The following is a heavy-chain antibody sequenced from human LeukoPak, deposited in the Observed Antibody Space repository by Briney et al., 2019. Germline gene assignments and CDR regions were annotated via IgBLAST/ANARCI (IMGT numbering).Heavy chain of an antibody. Sequence: PGGSPRLSCAASGFTFSSYGMHWVRQAPGKGLEWVAVISYDGSNKYYADSVKGRFTISRDNSKNTLYLQMNSLRAEDTAVYYCAKDHIVVVVAATPMIDYWGQGTLVTVSS. J-gene: IGHJ4*02. CDR2: ISYDGSNK. CDR1: GFTFSSYG. D-gene: IGHD2-15*01. V-gene: IGHV3-30*18. CDR3: AKDHIVVVVAATPMIDY.